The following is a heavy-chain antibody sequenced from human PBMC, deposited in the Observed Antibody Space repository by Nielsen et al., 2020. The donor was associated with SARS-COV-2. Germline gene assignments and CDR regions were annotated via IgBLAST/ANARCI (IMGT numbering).Heavy chain of an antibody. Sequence: SEILSLTCTVSGGSISSSSYYWGWIRQPPGKGLEWIGSIYYSGSTYYNPSLKSRVTISVDTSKNQFSLKLSSVTAADTAVYYCARVSSTRHFGRHYYYYYYMDVWGKGTTVTVSS. CDR3: ARVSSTRHFGRHYYYYYYMDV. CDR1: GGSISSSSYY. J-gene: IGHJ6*03. V-gene: IGHV4-39*01. D-gene: IGHD2-2*01. CDR2: IYYSGST.